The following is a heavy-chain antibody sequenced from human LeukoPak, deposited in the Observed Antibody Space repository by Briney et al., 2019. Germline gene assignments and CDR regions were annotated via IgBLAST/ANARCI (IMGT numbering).Heavy chain of an antibody. D-gene: IGHD3-16*01. CDR2: INPNSGGT. CDR1: GYTFTGYY. CDR3: ARDHDDGLGPFLPQLFDY. Sequence: GASVKVSCKASGYTFTGYYMHWVRQAPGQGLEWMGWINPNSGGTNYAQKFQGRVTMTRDTSISTAYMELSRLRSDDTAVYYCARDHDDGLGPFLPQLFDYWGQGTLVTVSS. J-gene: IGHJ4*02. V-gene: IGHV1-2*02.